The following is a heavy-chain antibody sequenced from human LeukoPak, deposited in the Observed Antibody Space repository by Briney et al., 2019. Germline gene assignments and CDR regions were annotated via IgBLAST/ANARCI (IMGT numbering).Heavy chain of an antibody. CDR2: IKQDGSEK. D-gene: IGHD3-22*01. CDR3: ARAPRSSGYYSYYYYMDV. CDR1: GFTFSSYW. Sequence: GGSLRLSCAASGFTFSSYWMSWVRQAPGKGLEWVANIKQDGSEKYHVDSVKGRFTISRDNAKNSLYLQMNSLRAEDTAVYYCARAPRSSGYYSYYYYMDVWGKGTTVTVSS. J-gene: IGHJ6*03. V-gene: IGHV3-7*01.